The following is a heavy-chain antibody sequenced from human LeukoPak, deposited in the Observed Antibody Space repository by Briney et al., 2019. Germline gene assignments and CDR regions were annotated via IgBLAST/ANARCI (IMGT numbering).Heavy chain of an antibody. J-gene: IGHJ4*02. D-gene: IGHD4/OR15-4a*01. CDR3: AREEYGAYYFDY. CDR1: GFTFSHFA. Sequence: PGRSLRLSCAASGFTFSHFAMHWVRQAPGKGLEWVAVIAYDGSNRYYVDSVKGRFTISRDNSKNTLYLQMNSLRAEDTAIYYCAREEYGAYYFDYWGQGTLVTVSS. CDR2: IAYDGSNR. V-gene: IGHV3-30-3*01.